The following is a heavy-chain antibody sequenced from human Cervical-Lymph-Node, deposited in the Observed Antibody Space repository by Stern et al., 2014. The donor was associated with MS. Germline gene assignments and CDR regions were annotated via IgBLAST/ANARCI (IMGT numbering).Heavy chain of an antibody. CDR3: ARAWLQRGWDFDL. D-gene: IGHD5-24*01. CDR2: IWYDGSNK. V-gene: IGHV3-33*01. Sequence: MQLVESGGGVVQPGRSLRLSCAASGFTFSSYGMHWVRQAPGKGLEWVAVIWYDGSNKYYADSVKGRFTISRDNSKNTLYLQMNSLRAEDTAVYYCARAWLQRGWDFDLWGRGTLVTVSS. CDR1: GFTFSSYG. J-gene: IGHJ2*01.